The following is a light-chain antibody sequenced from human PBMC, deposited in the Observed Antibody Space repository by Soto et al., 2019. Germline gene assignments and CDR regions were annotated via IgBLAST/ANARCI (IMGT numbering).Light chain of an antibody. CDR1: QSVSRSTS. V-gene: IGKV3-20*01. CDR3: QRYGDSPLT. Sequence: EIVLTQSPGTLSLSPGERAALSCRASQSVSRSTSLAWYQQKTGQAPRLLIYGASSRAVGVPDRFSGSGSGTDFTLTISRLEPEDFAVYYCQRYGDSPLTFGGGTKVE. CDR2: GAS. J-gene: IGKJ4*01.